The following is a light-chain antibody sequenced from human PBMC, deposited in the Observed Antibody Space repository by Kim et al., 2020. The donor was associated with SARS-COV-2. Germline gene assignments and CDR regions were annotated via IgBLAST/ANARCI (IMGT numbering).Light chain of an antibody. V-gene: IGKV3-15*01. Sequence: EIVMTQSPATLSVSPGERATLSCRASQSVSSNLARYQQKPGQAPRLLMYGASTRATGIPGRFSGSGSGTEFTVTITSLQSEDLAIYYCQQYNRWPWTFGQGTKVDIK. CDR2: GAS. CDR1: QSVSSN. CDR3: QQYNRWPWT. J-gene: IGKJ1*01.